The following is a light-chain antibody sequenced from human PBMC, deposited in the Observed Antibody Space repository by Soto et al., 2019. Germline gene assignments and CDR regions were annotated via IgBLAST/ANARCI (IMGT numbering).Light chain of an antibody. CDR3: EQYKSYWK. V-gene: IGKV1-5*01. CDR2: DAS. Sequence: DSQMTQSPSTLSASAVDGVTLTCRASQRISTWLAWYQQKPGKAPKLLISDASSLETGVPSRFSGSGSGPEFSLSILSLQPDAFATYFSEQYKSYWKFGRGTKVDIK. CDR1: QRISTW. J-gene: IGKJ1*01.